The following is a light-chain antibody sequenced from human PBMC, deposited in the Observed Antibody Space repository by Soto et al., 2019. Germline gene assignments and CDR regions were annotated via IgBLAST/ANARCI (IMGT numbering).Light chain of an antibody. CDR3: QQYHYWWA. J-gene: IGKJ1*01. CDR1: QTVDSNF. CDR2: AAS. Sequence: DIVLTQSPGTLSLSPGERATLSCRASQTVDSNFLAWYQQKPGQAPRLLIYAASTRATGIPDRFSGSGSGTDFTLTISSLEPDDFAVYYCQQYHYWWAFGQGTKVDIK. V-gene: IGKV3-20*01.